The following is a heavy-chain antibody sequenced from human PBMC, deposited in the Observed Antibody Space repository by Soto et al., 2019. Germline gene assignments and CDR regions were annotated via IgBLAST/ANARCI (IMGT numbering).Heavy chain of an antibody. CDR2: INHSGST. CDR3: ARGITMPTQPGGEPPSAGYYYYYMDV. J-gene: IGHJ6*03. V-gene: IGHV4-34*01. CDR1: SPSFSAYF. Sequence: SKPLSLTGSVYSPSFSAYFLSWLRHPPGKGLEWIGEINHSGSTNYNPSLKSRVTISVDTSKNQFSLKVSSVTAADTAVYYCARGITMPTQPGGEPPSAGYYYYYMDVWGKGTTVT. D-gene: IGHD3-10*01.